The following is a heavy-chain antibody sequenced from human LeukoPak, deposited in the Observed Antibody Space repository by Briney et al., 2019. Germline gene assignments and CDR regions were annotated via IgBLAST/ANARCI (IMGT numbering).Heavy chain of an antibody. D-gene: IGHD2-8*01. V-gene: IGHV4-59*01. CDR1: GGSISSYY. CDR2: IYYTGST. Sequence: SETLSLTCTVSGGSISSYYWSWIRQPPGKGLEWIGYIYYTGSTNYNPSLKSRVTISADTSKNQFSLKLSSVTAADTAVYYCARDIMGNWFDPWGQGTLVTVSS. CDR3: ARDIMGNWFDP. J-gene: IGHJ5*02.